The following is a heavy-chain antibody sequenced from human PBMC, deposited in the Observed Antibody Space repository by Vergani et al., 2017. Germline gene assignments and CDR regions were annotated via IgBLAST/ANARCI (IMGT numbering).Heavy chain of an antibody. D-gene: IGHD1-1*01. V-gene: IGHV5-51*01. CDR2: IYPADSDT. J-gene: IGHJ4*02. CDR1: EYSFGNYW. Sequence: EVELVQSGPEMRKPGESLKISCKGSEYSFGNYWIGWVRQMPGKGLEWMGIIYPADSDTRYSPSFQGQVTISADKSISTPFLPWDSLKASDTALYYCARHTTYTDSWGQGTLVTVSS. CDR3: ARHTTYTDS.